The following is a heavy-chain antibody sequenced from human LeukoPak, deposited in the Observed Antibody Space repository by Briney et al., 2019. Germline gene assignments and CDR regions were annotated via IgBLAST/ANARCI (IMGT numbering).Heavy chain of an antibody. V-gene: IGHV3-21*01. CDR3: ARDRSLEWSFDY. D-gene: IGHD3-3*01. CDR1: GFTFSSYS. Sequence: PGGSLRLSCAASGFTFSSYSMNWVRQAPGKGLEWVSSISSSSSYIYYADSVKGRFTISRDNAKNSLYLQMNSLRAEDTAAYYCARDRSLEWSFDYWGQGTLVTVSS. J-gene: IGHJ4*02. CDR2: ISSSSSYI.